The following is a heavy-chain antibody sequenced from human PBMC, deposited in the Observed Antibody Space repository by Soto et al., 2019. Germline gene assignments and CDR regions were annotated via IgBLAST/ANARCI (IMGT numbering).Heavy chain of an antibody. CDR3: AKRTSGWYFDY. J-gene: IGHJ4*02. Sequence: EVQLLESGGGLVQPGGSLRLSCAASGFTFSSYAMSWVRQAPGKGLEWVSVISGRGDSTYYADSVKGRFTISRDNSKNTLYLQMNSLRAEDKAVYYCAKRTSGWYFDYWGQGTLVTVSS. D-gene: IGHD6-19*01. CDR1: GFTFSSYA. CDR2: ISGRGDST. V-gene: IGHV3-23*01.